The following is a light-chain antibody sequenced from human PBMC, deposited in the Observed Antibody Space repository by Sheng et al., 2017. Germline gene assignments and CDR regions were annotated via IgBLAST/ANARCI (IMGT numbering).Light chain of an antibody. CDR3: LLFFGSVMV. CDR2: GLG. CDR1: TGAVTSGYY. J-gene: IGLJ2*01. V-gene: IGLV7-43*01. Sequence: IVVTQEPSLTVSPGGTVTLTCASNTGAVTSGYYPNWFQQKPGQAPRALISGLGNRYAWTPARFSGSLLGGKAALTVSDVQPEDEADYYCLLFFGSVMVFGGGTKLTVL.